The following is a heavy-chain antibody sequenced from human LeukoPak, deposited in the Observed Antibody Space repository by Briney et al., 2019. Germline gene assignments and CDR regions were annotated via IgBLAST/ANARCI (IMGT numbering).Heavy chain of an antibody. Sequence: PGRSLRLSCAASGFTFSDFWMSWVRQAPGKGLEWVADINQDESEKFYVDSMRGRFTISRDNAENSLYLQMNSLRVEDTALYYCARESRPEGRLIDIDFWGQGTLVTVSS. CDR1: GFTFSDFW. CDR3: ARESRPEGRLIDIDF. J-gene: IGHJ4*02. D-gene: IGHD1-14*01. CDR2: INQDESEK. V-gene: IGHV3-7*01.